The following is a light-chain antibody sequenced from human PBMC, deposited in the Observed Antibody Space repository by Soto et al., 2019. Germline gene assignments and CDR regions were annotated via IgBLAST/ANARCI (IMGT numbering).Light chain of an antibody. V-gene: IGKV3-20*01. Sequence: EIVLTQSPGTLSLSPGERATLSCRASQSVSSSYLAWYQQKPGQAPRHLIYGASSRATGIPDRFSGSGSGTDFTLTISRLEPEDFAVYYCQQYTSSPTFGGGTKVEIK. J-gene: IGKJ4*01. CDR3: QQYTSSPT. CDR1: QSVSSSY. CDR2: GAS.